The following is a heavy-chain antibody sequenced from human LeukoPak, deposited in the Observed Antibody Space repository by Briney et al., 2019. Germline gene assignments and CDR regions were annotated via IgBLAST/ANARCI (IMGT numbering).Heavy chain of an antibody. V-gene: IGHV4-59*01. CDR1: VGSISGYY. Sequence: PSETLSLTCTVSVGSISGYYWSWIRQPPGKGLEWIAYIYYSGISNYNPSLKRRATISLDTPKNQFSLRMSSGNASDSAVYYCAISYSNTGYYYYGMDVWGQGTPVTVSS. CDR2: IYYSGIS. J-gene: IGHJ6*02. CDR3: AISYSNTGYYYYGMDV. D-gene: IGHD3-9*01.